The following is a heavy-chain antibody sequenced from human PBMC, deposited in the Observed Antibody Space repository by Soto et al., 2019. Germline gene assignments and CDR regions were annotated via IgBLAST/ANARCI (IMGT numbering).Heavy chain of an antibody. CDR3: ARPPRVYYDSSGYWNDAFDI. V-gene: IGHV1-69*13. CDR2: IIPIFGTA. J-gene: IGHJ3*02. Sequence: SVKVSCKASGGTFSSYAISWVRQAPGQGLEWMGGIIPIFGTANYAQKFQGRVTITADESTSTAYMELSSLRSEDTAVYYCARPPRVYYDSSGYWNDAFDIWGQGTMVNVS. D-gene: IGHD3-22*01. CDR1: GGTFSSYA.